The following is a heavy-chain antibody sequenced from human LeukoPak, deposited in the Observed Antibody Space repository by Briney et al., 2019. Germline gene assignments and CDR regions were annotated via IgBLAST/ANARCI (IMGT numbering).Heavy chain of an antibody. CDR1: GFSFSSYW. D-gene: IGHD2-15*01. Sequence: GGSLRLSCAASGFSFSSYWMHWVRQAPGKGLLWVSRINTDGSSTYYADSVKGRFTISRDNAKNTVYLQMNSLRAEDTAIYYCAKNGDRGAYCTGGTCYPYFYYYMDVWGKGTTVTI. CDR3: AKNGDRGAYCTGGTCYPYFYYYMDV. V-gene: IGHV3-74*01. CDR2: INTDGSST. J-gene: IGHJ6*03.